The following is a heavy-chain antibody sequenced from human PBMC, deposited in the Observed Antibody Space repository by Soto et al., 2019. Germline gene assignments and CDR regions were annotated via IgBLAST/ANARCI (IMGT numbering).Heavy chain of an antibody. CDR2: INHSGNT. J-gene: IGHJ5*02. Sequence: SETLSLTCAVYGASLSDNYFNWLRQPPGKGLECIGEINHSGNTNYNPSLRSRVTISIDTSKNQLSLNLRSVSAADTAVYYCARGRGGFDAWGQGTPVTVYS. CDR3: ARGRGGFDA. CDR1: GASLSDNY. V-gene: IGHV4-34*01.